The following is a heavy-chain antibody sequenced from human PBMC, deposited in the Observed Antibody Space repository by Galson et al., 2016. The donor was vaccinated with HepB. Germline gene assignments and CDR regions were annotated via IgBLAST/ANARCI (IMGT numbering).Heavy chain of an antibody. CDR1: GFSLSDYG. V-gene: IGHV3-33*01. Sequence: SLRLSCAASGFSLSDYGMHWVRQVAAKGLEWVAVARYDGGNEYHEDSVKGRFTISRDNSKNTLYLHMTSLRAEDTAVYYCARAYCTGAGCSAVFDSWGQGTLVTVSS. CDR3: ARAYCTGAGCSAVFDS. D-gene: IGHD2-8*02. J-gene: IGHJ4*02. CDR2: ARYDGGNE.